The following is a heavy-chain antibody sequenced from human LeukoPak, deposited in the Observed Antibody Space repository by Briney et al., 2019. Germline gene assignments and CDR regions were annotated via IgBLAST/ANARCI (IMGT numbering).Heavy chain of an antibody. CDR1: GDTVSSKRAA. CDR3: AHLRTGTSDVFDI. D-gene: IGHD2-8*02. J-gene: IGHJ3*02. CDR2: TVYRSKWNN. Sequence: QTLSLTCAISGDTVSSKRAAWNWIGQSPLIGLEWLGRTVYRSKWNNDYAVALKGRITIKPDTYKNQFSLQLNSVTPADTAVYYCAHLRTGTSDVFDIWGQGTTVTVSS. V-gene: IGHV6-1*01.